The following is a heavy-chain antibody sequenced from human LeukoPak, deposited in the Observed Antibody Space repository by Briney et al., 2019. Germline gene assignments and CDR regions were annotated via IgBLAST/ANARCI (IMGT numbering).Heavy chain of an antibody. Sequence: PGGSLRLSCAASGFTFSSYGMHWVRQAPGKGLEWVAVIWYDGSNKYYADSVKGRFTISRDNSKNTLYLQMNSLRAEDTAVYYCAKDLNRNGSGSAPDYWSQGTLVTVSS. CDR3: AKDLNRNGSGSAPDY. V-gene: IGHV3-33*06. J-gene: IGHJ4*02. CDR1: GFTFSSYG. CDR2: IWYDGSNK. D-gene: IGHD3-10*01.